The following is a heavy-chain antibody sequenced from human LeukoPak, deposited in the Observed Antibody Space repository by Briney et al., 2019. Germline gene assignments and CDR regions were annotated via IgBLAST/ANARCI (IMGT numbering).Heavy chain of an antibody. D-gene: IGHD2-15*01. CDR3: ARGGGI. CDR1: GFTFDDYA. CDR2: ISWNSGRI. Sequence: GGSLRLSCVASGFTFDDYAMHWVRQAPGKGLEWVSGISWNSGRIGSADSVKGRFTISRDNAKNSLYLQMNSLRVEDTAVYYCARGGGIWGQGTMVTVSS. J-gene: IGHJ3*02. V-gene: IGHV3-9*01.